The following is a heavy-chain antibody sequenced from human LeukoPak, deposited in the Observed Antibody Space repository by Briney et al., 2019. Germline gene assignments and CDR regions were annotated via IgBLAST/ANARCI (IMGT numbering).Heavy chain of an antibody. CDR1: GDSLSSYF. Sequence: SSETLFLTCTVSGDSLSSYFWSWIRQPAGKELEWIRPVFPTRTTYYNPSLPSHVTMSVDTSKNQISLRLRSVIAADTAVYYCARERHTSSDAFDIWGQGTMVIVSS. CDR3: ARERHTSSDAFDI. V-gene: IGHV4-4*07. D-gene: IGHD2/OR15-2a*01. CDR2: VFPTRTT. J-gene: IGHJ3*02.